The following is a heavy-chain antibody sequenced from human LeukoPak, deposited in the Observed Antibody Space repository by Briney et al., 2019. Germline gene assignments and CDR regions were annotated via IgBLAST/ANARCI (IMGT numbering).Heavy chain of an antibody. CDR3: AREVGPLDY. CDR2: ISSSGTTI. D-gene: IGHD2-15*01. CDR1: GFTFSNYA. J-gene: IGHJ4*02. Sequence: PGGSLRLSCAASGFTFSNYAMNWVRQAPGKGLEWVSYISSSGTTIYYADSVKGRFTISRDNAKNSLYLQMNSLRAEDTAVYYCAREVGPLDYWGQGTLVTVSS. V-gene: IGHV3-48*03.